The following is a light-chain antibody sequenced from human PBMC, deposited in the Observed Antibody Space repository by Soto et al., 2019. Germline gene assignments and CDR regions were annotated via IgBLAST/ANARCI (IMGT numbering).Light chain of an antibody. CDR2: GTS. V-gene: IGKV3-20*01. J-gene: IGKJ4*01. Sequence: EIVLTQSPATLSLSPGERATLSCRASQSVSATYLAWYQQRPAQPPRLLIYGTSTRSTGIPDRFIGSGSGTDFTLTITRLEPEDFALYYCQQYATSPLTFGGGTKVDIK. CDR3: QQYATSPLT. CDR1: QSVSATY.